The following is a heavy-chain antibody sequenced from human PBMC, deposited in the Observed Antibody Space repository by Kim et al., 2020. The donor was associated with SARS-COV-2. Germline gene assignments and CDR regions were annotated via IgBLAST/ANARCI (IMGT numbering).Heavy chain of an antibody. Sequence: DSVKGRFTLSRDNAKNSLYLQMNSLRAEDTALYYCATFPPDSGWSSDFDYWGQGTLVTVSS. J-gene: IGHJ4*02. V-gene: IGHV3-9*01. D-gene: IGHD6-19*01. CDR3: ATFPPDSGWSSDFDY.